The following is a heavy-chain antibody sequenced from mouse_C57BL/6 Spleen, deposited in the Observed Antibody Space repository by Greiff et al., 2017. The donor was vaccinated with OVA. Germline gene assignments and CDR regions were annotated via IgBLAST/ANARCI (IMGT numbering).Heavy chain of an antibody. CDR1: GYTFTSYW. J-gene: IGHJ4*01. Sequence: VQLQQPGAELVKPGASVKVSCKASGYTFTSYWMHWVKQRPGQGLEWIGRIHPSDSDTNYNQKFKGKATLTVDKASSTAYMQLSSLTSEDSAVYDGASSEVYYGSCYGMDYWGQGTSVTVSS. D-gene: IGHD2-1*01. V-gene: IGHV1-74*01. CDR2: IHPSDSDT. CDR3: ASSEVYYGSCYGMDY.